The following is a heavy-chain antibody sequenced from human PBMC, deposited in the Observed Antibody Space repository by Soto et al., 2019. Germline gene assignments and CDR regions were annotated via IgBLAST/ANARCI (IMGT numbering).Heavy chain of an antibody. CDR3: AKDWCSGTTCYCLEN. CDR1: GFTFSSYA. D-gene: IGHD1-7*01. Sequence: EVQLLESGGGLVQPGGSLRLSCAASGFTFSSYAMSWVRQAPGKGLEWVSSVSGSSGSKSYADSVKGRFTISRDNSKCTVYLQMNSLRAADTAVYFCAKDWCSGTTCYCLENWGQGTLVTVSS. J-gene: IGHJ4*02. V-gene: IGHV3-23*01. CDR2: VSGSSGSK.